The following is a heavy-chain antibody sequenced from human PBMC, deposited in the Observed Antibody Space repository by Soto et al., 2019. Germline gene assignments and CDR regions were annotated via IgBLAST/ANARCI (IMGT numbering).Heavy chain of an antibody. CDR2: INAGNGNT. CDR1: GYTFTDYA. J-gene: IGHJ4*02. Sequence: ASVKVSCKASGYTFTDYAIQWVRQAPGQRLEWMGWINAGNGNTKYSQKFQGRVTITRDTSASTAYIELRSDDTAVYYCARGGTFAYDTSGYSVYWGQGTLVTVSS. V-gene: IGHV1-3*01. D-gene: IGHD3-22*01. CDR3: ARGGTFAYDTSGYSVY.